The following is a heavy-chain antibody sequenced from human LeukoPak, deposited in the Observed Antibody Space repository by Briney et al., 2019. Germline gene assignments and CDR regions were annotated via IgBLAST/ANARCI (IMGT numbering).Heavy chain of an antibody. CDR1: GFTFSSYS. CDR2: ISSGSSYI. V-gene: IGHV3-21*01. CDR3: ARGGGYCTSTSCYYFDY. Sequence: GGSLSLSCAASGFTFSSYSMNWVRQAPGKGLEWVSSISSGSSYIYYADSVKGRFTISRDNARNSLNLQMNSLRAEDTAVYYCARGGGYCTSTSCYYFDYWGQGTLVTVSS. D-gene: IGHD2-2*01. J-gene: IGHJ4*02.